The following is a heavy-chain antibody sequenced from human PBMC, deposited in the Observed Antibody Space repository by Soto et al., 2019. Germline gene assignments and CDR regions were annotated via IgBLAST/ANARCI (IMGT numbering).Heavy chain of an antibody. CDR3: AKVECTSGVCSKMRWLFDF. D-gene: IGHD2-8*01. CDR2: ISGSGIST. J-gene: IGHJ4*02. Sequence: GGSLRLSCAASGFTFSNYAMSWVRQAPGRGLEWVSAISGSGISTYYTDSVRGRFTISRDNSKNTLYMQMNSLRAEDTALYYCAKVECTSGVCSKMRWLFDFWGRGTLVTVSS. CDR1: GFTFSNYA. V-gene: IGHV3-23*01.